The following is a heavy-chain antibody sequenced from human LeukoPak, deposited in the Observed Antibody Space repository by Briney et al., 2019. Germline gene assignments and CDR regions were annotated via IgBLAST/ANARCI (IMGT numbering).Heavy chain of an antibody. Sequence: GGSLRLSCAASGFTFSSYAMSWVRQAPGKGLEWVSAISGSGGSTYYADSVKGRFTISRDNSKNTLYLQMSSLRAEDTAVYYCAKDHYYDSSGHFDYWGQGTLVTVSS. CDR2: ISGSGGST. J-gene: IGHJ4*02. V-gene: IGHV3-23*01. CDR3: AKDHYYDSSGHFDY. D-gene: IGHD3-22*01. CDR1: GFTFSSYA.